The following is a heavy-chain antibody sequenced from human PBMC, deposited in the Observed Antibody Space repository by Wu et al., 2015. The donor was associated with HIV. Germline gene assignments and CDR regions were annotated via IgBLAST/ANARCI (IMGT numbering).Heavy chain of an antibody. CDR2: MSPTTGNT. Sequence: QVQLVQSGAEVKKPGASVKVSCKASGDTFTSYDINWVRQAPGQGLEWMGWMSPTTGNTGYAHRFQGRLTMTRNTSMSTAYMELSSLRSEDTAVYYCTRGRQYLANAFYYGLDVWGQGTTVTVS. CDR1: GDTFTSYD. V-gene: IGHV1-8*01. J-gene: IGHJ6*02. CDR3: TRGRQYLANAFYYGLDV. D-gene: IGHD2-2*01.